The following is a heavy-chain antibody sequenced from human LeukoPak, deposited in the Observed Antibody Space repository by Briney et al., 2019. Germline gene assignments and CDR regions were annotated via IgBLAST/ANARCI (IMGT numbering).Heavy chain of an antibody. J-gene: IGHJ6*02. D-gene: IGHD2-15*01. CDR2: IKQDGSEK. V-gene: IGHV3-7*03. Sequence: GGSLRLSCAGSGFTFSSLAMTWVRQAPGKGLEWVANIKQDGSEKYYVDSVKGRFTISRDNAKNSLYLQMNSLRAEDTAVYYCEAGGGGMDVWGQGTTVTVSS. CDR1: GFTFSSLA. CDR3: EAGGGGMDV.